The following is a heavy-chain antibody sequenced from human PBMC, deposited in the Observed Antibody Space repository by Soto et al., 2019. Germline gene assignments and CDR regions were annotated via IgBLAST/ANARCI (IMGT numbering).Heavy chain of an antibody. Sequence: ASVKVSCKASGGTFSSYAISWVRQAPGQGLEWMGGIVPIFGTANYAQKFQGRVTMTTDTSTSTAYMELRSLRSDDTAVYYCASEPDYGSGSVWFDPWGQGTLVTVSS. CDR2: IVPIFGTA. V-gene: IGHV1-69*05. CDR3: ASEPDYGSGSVWFDP. CDR1: GGTFSSYA. D-gene: IGHD3-10*01. J-gene: IGHJ5*02.